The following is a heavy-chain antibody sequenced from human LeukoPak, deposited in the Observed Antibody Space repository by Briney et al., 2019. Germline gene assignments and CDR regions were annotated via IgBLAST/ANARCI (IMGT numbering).Heavy chain of an antibody. CDR1: GYTFTSYY. V-gene: IGHV1-46*01. Sequence: ASVKVSCKASGYTFTSYYMHWVRQAPGQGLEWMGIINPSGGSTTYAQKFQGRVTMTRDTSTSTVYVELSSLRSEDTAVYYCARGGWAYNMDVWGQGTTVTVSS. CDR3: ARGGWAYNMDV. D-gene: IGHD5-24*01. J-gene: IGHJ6*02. CDR2: INPSGGST.